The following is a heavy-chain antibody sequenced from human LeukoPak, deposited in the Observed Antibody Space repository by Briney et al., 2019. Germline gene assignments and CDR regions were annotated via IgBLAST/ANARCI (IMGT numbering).Heavy chain of an antibody. D-gene: IGHD5-24*01. CDR3: ARDGYNYRDAFDI. Sequence: GGSLRLSCAASGFTFSSYAMHWVRQAPGKGLEWVAAISYDGSNKYYADSVKGRFTISRDNSKNTLYLQMNSLRAEDTAVYYCARDGYNYRDAFDIWGQGTMVTVSS. V-gene: IGHV3-30*04. J-gene: IGHJ3*02. CDR2: ISYDGSNK. CDR1: GFTFSSYA.